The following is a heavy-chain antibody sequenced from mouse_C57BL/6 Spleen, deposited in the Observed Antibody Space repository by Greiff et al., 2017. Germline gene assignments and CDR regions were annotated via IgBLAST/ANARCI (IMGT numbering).Heavy chain of an antibody. CDR3: ARGGYGNYFDY. Sequence: VQVVESGAELVRPGASVKLSCKASGYTFTDYYINWVKQRPGQGLEWIARIYPGSGNTYYNEKFKGKATLTAEKSSSTAYMQLSSLTSGDSAVYFCARGGYGNYFDYWGQGTTLTVSS. J-gene: IGHJ2*01. CDR2: IYPGSGNT. D-gene: IGHD2-10*02. V-gene: IGHV1-76*01. CDR1: GYTFTDYY.